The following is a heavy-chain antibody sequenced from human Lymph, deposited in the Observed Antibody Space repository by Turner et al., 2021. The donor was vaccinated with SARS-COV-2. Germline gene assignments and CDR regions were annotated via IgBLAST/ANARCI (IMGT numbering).Heavy chain of an antibody. Sequence: EVQLLESGGGLVQPGGSLRLSCAASGFTFSSYAMSGVRQAPGKGLGWVSVISGSGGDTYYADSVKGRFTISRDNSKNTLYLQMNSLRAEDTAVYYCAKGVRGAMIVVVIPYFDYWGQGTLVTVSS. D-gene: IGHD3-22*01. CDR3: AKGVRGAMIVVVIPYFDY. CDR2: ISGSGGDT. J-gene: IGHJ4*02. CDR1: GFTFSSYA. V-gene: IGHV3-23*01.